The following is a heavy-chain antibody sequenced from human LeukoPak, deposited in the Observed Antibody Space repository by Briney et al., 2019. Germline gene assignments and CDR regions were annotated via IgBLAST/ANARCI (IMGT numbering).Heavy chain of an antibody. CDR1: GFTFSSYA. V-gene: IGHV3-23*01. CDR3: AEDYGGSDYFDY. Sequence: GGSLRLSCAASGFTFSSYAMSWVRQAPGKGLEWVSAISGSGGSTYYADSVKGRFTISRDNSKNTLYLQMNSLRAEDTAVYYCAEDYGGSDYFDYWGQGTLVTVSS. J-gene: IGHJ4*02. CDR2: ISGSGGST. D-gene: IGHD4-23*01.